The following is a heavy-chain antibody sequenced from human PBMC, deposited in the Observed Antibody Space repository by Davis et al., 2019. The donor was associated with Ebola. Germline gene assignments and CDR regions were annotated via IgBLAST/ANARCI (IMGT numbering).Heavy chain of an antibody. CDR1: GYSLTGYG. Sequence: ASVKVSCKASGYSLTGYGLSWVRQAPGQGLEWMGWINAGNGNTKYSQKFQGRVTITRDTSASTAYMELSSLRSEDTAVYYCARDSGSYVNWFDPWGQGTLVTVSS. V-gene: IGHV1-3*01. CDR3: ARDSGSYVNWFDP. CDR2: INAGNGNT. J-gene: IGHJ5*02. D-gene: IGHD1-26*01.